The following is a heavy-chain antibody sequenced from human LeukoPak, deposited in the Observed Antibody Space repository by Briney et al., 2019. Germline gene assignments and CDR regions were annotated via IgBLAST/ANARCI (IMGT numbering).Heavy chain of an antibody. CDR1: GGSISSSSYY. D-gene: IGHD3-22*01. CDR2: IYYSGST. CDR3: ASPSVGPKTYYYDSSGYLVDY. V-gene: IGHV4-39*01. Sequence: SETLSLTCTVSGGSISSSSYYWGWIRQPPGKGLEWIGSIYYSGSTYYHPSLKSRVTISVDTSKNQFSLKLSSVTAADTAVYYCASPSVGPKTYYYDSSGYLVDYWGQGTLVTVSS. J-gene: IGHJ4*02.